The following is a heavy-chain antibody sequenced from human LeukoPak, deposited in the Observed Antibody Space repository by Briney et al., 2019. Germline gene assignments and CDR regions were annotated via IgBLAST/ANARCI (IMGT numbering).Heavy chain of an antibody. CDR1: GGSISSSSYY. V-gene: IGHV4-39*01. Sequence: SETLSLTCTVSGGSISSSSYYWGWIRQPPGKGLEWIGSIYYSGSTYYNPSLQSRVTISVDTSTNQFSLKLSSVTAADTAVYYCARRSSSSWYGYFQHWGQGTLVTVSS. J-gene: IGHJ1*01. CDR2: IYYSGST. D-gene: IGHD6-13*01. CDR3: ARRSSSSWYGYFQH.